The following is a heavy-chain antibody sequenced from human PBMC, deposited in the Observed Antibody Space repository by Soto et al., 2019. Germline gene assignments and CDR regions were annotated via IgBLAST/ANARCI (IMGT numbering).Heavy chain of an antibody. CDR2: IYHSGST. CDR1: GGSISSGGYS. V-gene: IGHV4-30-2*03. J-gene: IGHJ1*01. Sequence: PSETLSLTCAVSGGSISSGGYSWSWIRQPPGKGLEWIGYIYHSGSTYYNPSLKSRVTISVDTSKNQFSLKLSSVTAADTAVYYCARQPMIVVVLKPYCGQGTLVTVSS. D-gene: IGHD3-22*01. CDR3: ARQPMIVVVLKPY.